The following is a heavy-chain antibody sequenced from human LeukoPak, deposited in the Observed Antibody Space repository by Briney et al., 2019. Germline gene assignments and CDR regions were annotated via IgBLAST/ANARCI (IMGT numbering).Heavy chain of an antibody. J-gene: IGHJ1*01. CDR2: IKSKVHGETI. CDR1: GFTFSDSA. D-gene: IGHD7-27*01. Sequence: PGGSLRLSCAASGFTFSDSAMHWVRQASGKGLEWVGRIKSKVHGETIDYAAPVKGRFTISRDDSKNTLYLEMNSLKTEDTAVYYCTTVWGGDWGQGTLVTVSS. CDR3: TTVWGGD. V-gene: IGHV3-15*01.